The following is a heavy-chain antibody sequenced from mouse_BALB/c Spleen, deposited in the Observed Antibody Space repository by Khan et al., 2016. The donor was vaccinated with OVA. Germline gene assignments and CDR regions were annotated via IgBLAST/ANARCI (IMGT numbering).Heavy chain of an antibody. D-gene: IGHD1-1*01. CDR2: IFPGNDDT. CDR1: GFTFSSSW. J-gene: IGHJ3*01. CDR3: ARYYGSRFAY. V-gene: IGHV1-80*01. Sequence: QVQLQQSGAELVRPGSSVKISCKASGFTFSSSWMNWVKQRPGQGLEGIGQIFPGNDDTNYNGKFKGKATLTADRSSRTAYMQLTSLTSEDSAVYFCARYYGSRFAYWGQGTLVTVSA.